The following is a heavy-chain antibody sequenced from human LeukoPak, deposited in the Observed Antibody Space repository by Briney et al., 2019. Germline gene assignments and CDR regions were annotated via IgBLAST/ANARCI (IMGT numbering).Heavy chain of an antibody. CDR3: ARVSSGWYLYFDY. Sequence: SETLSLTCAVSGGSISSGGYSRSWIRQPPGKGLEWIGYIYHSGNTYYNPSLKSRVTISVDRSKNQFSLKLSSVTAADTAVYYCARVSSGWYLYFDYWGQGTLVTVSS. CDR1: GGSISSGGYS. CDR2: IYHSGNT. V-gene: IGHV4-30-2*01. J-gene: IGHJ4*02. D-gene: IGHD6-19*01.